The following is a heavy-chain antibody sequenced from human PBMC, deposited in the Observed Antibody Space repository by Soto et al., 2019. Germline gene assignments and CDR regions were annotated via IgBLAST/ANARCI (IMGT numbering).Heavy chain of an antibody. Sequence: GGSLRLSCAASGFTFTRYSMNWVRQAPGKGLEWVSSISSTTNYIYYGDSMKGRFTISRDNAKNSLYLEMNSLGAEDTAVYYCARESEDLTSNFDYWGQGTLVTVSS. V-gene: IGHV3-21*06. J-gene: IGHJ4*02. CDR1: GFTFTRYS. CDR3: ARESEDLTSNFDY. CDR2: ISSTTNYI.